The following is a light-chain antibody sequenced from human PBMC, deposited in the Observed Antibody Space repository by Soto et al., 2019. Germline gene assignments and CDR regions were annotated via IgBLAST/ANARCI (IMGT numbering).Light chain of an antibody. CDR1: QSVSKY. Sequence: DIQMTQSPSSLSASVGDRITINCRASQSVSKYLNWYQHKLGKAPELLIYAAYSLYSGVPSRFSGSGSGTYFTLTISNLHPEDSASYYCQQTYPSPGTFGQGTKVEIK. CDR3: QQTYPSPGT. J-gene: IGKJ1*01. CDR2: AAY. V-gene: IGKV1-39*01.